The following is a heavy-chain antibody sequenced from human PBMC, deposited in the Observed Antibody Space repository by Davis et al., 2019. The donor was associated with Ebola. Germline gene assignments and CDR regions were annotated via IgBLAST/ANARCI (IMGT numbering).Heavy chain of an antibody. Sequence: GESLKISCKGSGYSFTSYWISWVRQVPGKGLEWMGRIDPSDSYPNYSPSFQGHVTISSDKSITTAYLQWSSLKASDTAMYYCARRGPDMATTPFDYWGQGTLVTVSS. CDR2: IDPSDSYP. V-gene: IGHV5-10-1*01. J-gene: IGHJ4*02. CDR3: ARRGPDMATTPFDY. CDR1: GYSFTSYW. D-gene: IGHD5-24*01.